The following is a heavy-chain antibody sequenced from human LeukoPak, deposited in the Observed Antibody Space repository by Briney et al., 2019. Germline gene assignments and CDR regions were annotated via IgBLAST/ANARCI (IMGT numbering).Heavy chain of an antibody. V-gene: IGHV1-2*06. CDR2: INPNSGGT. D-gene: IGHD3-22*01. Sequence: GASVKVSCKASGYTFTCYYLHWVRQAPGQGLEWMGRINPNSGGTNYAQKFQGRVTMTRDTSISTAYMELSRLRSDDTAMYYCARDGSPFYDSSGYYYEVYWGQGTLVTVSS. CDR3: ARDGSPFYDSSGYYYEVY. J-gene: IGHJ4*02. CDR1: GYTFTCYY.